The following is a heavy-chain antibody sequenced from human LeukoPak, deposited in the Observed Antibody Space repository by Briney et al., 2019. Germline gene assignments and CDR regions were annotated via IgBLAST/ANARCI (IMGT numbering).Heavy chain of an antibody. J-gene: IGHJ4*02. Sequence: GGSLRLSCAASGFTFSSYAMSWVRQAPGKGLEWVSAISGSGGSTYYADSVKGRFTISRDNSKNTLYLQMNSLRAEDTAVYYCAKVARARITMIVVVITRGHYFDYWGQGTLVTVSS. V-gene: IGHV3-23*01. CDR3: AKVARARITMIVVVITRGHYFDY. D-gene: IGHD3-22*01. CDR1: GFTFSSYA. CDR2: ISGSGGST.